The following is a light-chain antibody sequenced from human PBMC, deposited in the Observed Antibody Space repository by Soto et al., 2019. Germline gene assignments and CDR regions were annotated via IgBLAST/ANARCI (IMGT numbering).Light chain of an antibody. CDR2: DVS. Sequence: QSVLTQPASVSGSPGQSITISCTGTSSDVGTYNHVSWYQQHPVKAPKLMIYDVSNRPSGVSNRFSGSKSGNTASLTISGLQAEDEADYYCSSYTTSTTLGVFGTGTKLTVL. CDR1: SSDVGTYNH. J-gene: IGLJ1*01. V-gene: IGLV2-14*01. CDR3: SSYTTSTTLGV.